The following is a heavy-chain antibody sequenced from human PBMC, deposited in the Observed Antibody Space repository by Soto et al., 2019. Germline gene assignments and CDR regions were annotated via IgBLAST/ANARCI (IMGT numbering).Heavy chain of an antibody. CDR2: TVNKDFSYTT. Sequence: EGQLVESGGGLVQPGGSLRLSCTSSEFSLSGQYLDWVRQAPGQGLEWVGRTVNKDFSYTTEYAAAVKGRFTISRDASENSLSLQMTSLRTEGTAVYYCVRERYAGFEYWGQGALVTGSS. V-gene: IGHV3-72*01. CDR1: EFSLSGQY. D-gene: IGHD2-2*01. J-gene: IGHJ4*02. CDR3: VRERYAGFEY.